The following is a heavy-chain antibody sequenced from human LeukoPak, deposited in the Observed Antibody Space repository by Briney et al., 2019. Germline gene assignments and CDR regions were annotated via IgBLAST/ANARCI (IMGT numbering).Heavy chain of an antibody. CDR2: IIPIFGTA. D-gene: IGHD3-22*01. Sequence: SVKVSCKASGGTFCSYAISWVRQAPGQGLEWMGRIIPIFGTANYAQKFQGRVTITTDESTSTAYMELSSLRPEDTAVYYCARGIKGSGYYYFWGQGTLVTVSS. J-gene: IGHJ4*02. V-gene: IGHV1-69*05. CDR3: ARGIKGSGYYYF. CDR1: GGTFCSYA.